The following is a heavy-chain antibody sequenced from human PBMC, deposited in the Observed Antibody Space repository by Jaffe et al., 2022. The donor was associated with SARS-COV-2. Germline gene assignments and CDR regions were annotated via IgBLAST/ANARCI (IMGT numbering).Heavy chain of an antibody. CDR2: ISYDGSNK. V-gene: IGHV3-30*18. J-gene: IGHJ4*02. CDR3: AKKHDWRYYFDY. CDR1: GFTFSSYG. Sequence: QVQLVESGGGVVQPGRSLRLSCAASGFTFSSYGMHWVRQAPGKGLEWVAVISYDGSNKYYADSVKGRFTISRDNSKNTLYLQMNSLRAEDTAVYYCAKKHDWRYYFDYWGQGTLVTVSS. D-gene: IGHD3-9*01.